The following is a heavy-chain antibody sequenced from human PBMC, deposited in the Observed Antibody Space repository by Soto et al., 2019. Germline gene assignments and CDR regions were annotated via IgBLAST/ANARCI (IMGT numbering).Heavy chain of an antibody. CDR2: TYYRSKWYN. CDR1: GDSVSNNGAA. Sequence: XQTLSLTCAISGDSVSNNGAAWNWIRQSPSRGLEWLGRTYYRSKWYNDYAVSMKSRIIINPDTSKNQFSLHLNSVTHEDTAVYYCARQPPGFHSAFDFWGQFRLVTVSS. D-gene: IGHD4-4*01. V-gene: IGHV6-1*01. CDR3: ARQPPGFHSAFDF. J-gene: IGHJ4*02.